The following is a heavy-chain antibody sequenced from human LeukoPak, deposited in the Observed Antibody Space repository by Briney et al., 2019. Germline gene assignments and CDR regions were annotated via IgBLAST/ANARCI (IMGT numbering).Heavy chain of an antibody. CDR1: GFTFSSYA. CDR2: ISSNGGGT. V-gene: IGHV3-64*01. D-gene: IGHD6-6*01. Sequence: GGSLRLSCAASGFTFSSYAMHWVRQAPGKGLEYVSAISSNGGGTYYANSVKGRFTISRDNSKNTLYLQMGSLRAGDMAVYYCARDVAARPDYYYYMDVWGKGTTVTVSS. J-gene: IGHJ6*03. CDR3: ARDVAARPDYYYYMDV.